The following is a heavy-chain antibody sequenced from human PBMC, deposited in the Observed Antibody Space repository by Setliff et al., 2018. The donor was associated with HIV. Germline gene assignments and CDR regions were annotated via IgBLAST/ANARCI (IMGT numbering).Heavy chain of an antibody. CDR3: ARDQGYSYGSGPFHS. V-gene: IGHV4-31*02. J-gene: IGHJ3*02. CDR1: GGSISSGGYY. CDR2: IYYSETT. D-gene: IGHD5-18*01. Sequence: SETLSLTCTVSGGSISSGGYYWSWIRQHPGKGLEWIGYIYYSETTYYNPSLKSRVTISVDKSKNHFSLKLTSVTAADTAVYYCARDQGYSYGSGPFHSWGQGTMVT.